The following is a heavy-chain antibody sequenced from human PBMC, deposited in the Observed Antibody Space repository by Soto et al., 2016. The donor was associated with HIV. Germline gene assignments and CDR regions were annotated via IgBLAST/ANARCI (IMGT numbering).Heavy chain of an antibody. J-gene: IGHJ3*01. CDR3: AEDLRMTMVQGFIDALDF. V-gene: IGHV3-23*01. CDR2: ISDSGSNT. Sequence: EVNLLESGGGLVQPGGSLKLSCGASGFTFGNYAMSWVRQAPGKGLEWVSGISDSGSNTYYADSVKGRFTISRDNSKNTLYLHMNSLRAEDTAVYYCAEDLRMTMVQGFIDALDFWGQGTMVTVSS. D-gene: IGHD3-10*01. CDR1: GFTFGNYA.